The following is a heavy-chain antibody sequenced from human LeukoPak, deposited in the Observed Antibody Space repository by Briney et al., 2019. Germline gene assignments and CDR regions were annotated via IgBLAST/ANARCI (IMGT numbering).Heavy chain of an antibody. V-gene: IGHV3-21*01. CDR3: ARDPGGDCSGGSCSIYYYYYYMDV. CDR2: ISSNSSYI. D-gene: IGHD2-15*01. J-gene: IGHJ6*03. CDR1: GFTFSSYS. Sequence: PGGSLRLSCAATGFTFSSYSMNWVRQAPGKGLEWVSSISSNSSYIYYADSVKGRFTISRDNAKNSLYLQMNSLRAEDTAVYYCARDPGGDCSGGSCSIYYYYYYMDVWGKGTTVTVSS.